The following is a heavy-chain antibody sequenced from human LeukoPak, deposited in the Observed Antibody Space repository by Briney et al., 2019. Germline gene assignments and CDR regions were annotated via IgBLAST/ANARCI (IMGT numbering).Heavy chain of an antibody. J-gene: IGHJ4*02. CDR3: ARDLRGYSGYEVFDY. CDR2: INPSGGST. D-gene: IGHD5-12*01. V-gene: IGHV1-46*01. Sequence: ASVKVSCKASGYTFTSYYMHWVRQAPGQGLEWMGIINPSGGSTSYAQKFQGRVTMTRDTSISTAYMELSRLRSDDTAVYYCARDLRGYSGYEVFDYWGQGTLVTVSS. CDR1: GYTFTSYY.